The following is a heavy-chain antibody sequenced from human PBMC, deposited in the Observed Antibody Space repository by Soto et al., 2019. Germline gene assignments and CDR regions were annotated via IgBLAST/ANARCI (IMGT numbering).Heavy chain of an antibody. V-gene: IGHV1-69*13. J-gene: IGHJ5*02. CDR1: GGTFSSYA. D-gene: IGHD5-18*01. CDR3: ARERGYSYGTNWFDP. Sequence: ASVKVSCKASGGTFSSYAISWVRQAPGQGLEWMGGIIPIFGTANYAQKFQGRVTITADESTSTAYMELSSLRSEDTAVYYCARERGYSYGTNWFDPWGQGTLVTVSS. CDR2: IIPIFGTA.